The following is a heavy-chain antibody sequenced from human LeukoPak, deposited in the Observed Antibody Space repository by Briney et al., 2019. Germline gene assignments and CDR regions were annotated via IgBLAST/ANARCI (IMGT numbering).Heavy chain of an antibody. CDR1: GGTFSSYA. CDR2: IIPIFGTA. Sequence: SVKVSCTASGGTFSSYAISWVRQAPGQGLEWMGGIIPIFGTANYAQKFQGRVTITADESTSTAYMELSSLRSEDTAVYYCARSGGYDAYNWFDPWGQGTLVTVSS. V-gene: IGHV1-69*01. CDR3: ARSGGYDAYNWFDP. D-gene: IGHD5-12*01. J-gene: IGHJ5*02.